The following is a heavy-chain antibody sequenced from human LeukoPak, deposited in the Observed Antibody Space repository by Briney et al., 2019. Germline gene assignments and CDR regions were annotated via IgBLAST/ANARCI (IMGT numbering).Heavy chain of an antibody. CDR1: GGSFSGYY. CDR2: INHSGNT. J-gene: IGHJ4*02. Sequence: SETLSLTCAVYGGSFSGYYWSWIRQPPGKGLEWIGEINHSGNTNYNPSLKSRVTISLDTSKNQFSLKLSSVTAADTAVYNCARVSGMATIDYWGQGTLVTVSS. V-gene: IGHV4-34*01. D-gene: IGHD5-24*01. CDR3: ARVSGMATIDY.